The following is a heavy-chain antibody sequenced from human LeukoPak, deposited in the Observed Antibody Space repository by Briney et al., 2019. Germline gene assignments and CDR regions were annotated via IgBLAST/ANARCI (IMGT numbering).Heavy chain of an antibody. J-gene: IGHJ4*02. D-gene: IGHD6-13*01. Sequence: PGGSLRLSCAASGFTFSSYAMHWVRQAPGKGLEWVAVISYDGSNKYYADSVKGRFTISRDNSKNTLYLQMNSLRAEDTAVYYCAGTAGPLDYWGQGTLVNVSS. V-gene: IGHV3-30*04. CDR3: AGTAGPLDY. CDR1: GFTFSSYA. CDR2: ISYDGSNK.